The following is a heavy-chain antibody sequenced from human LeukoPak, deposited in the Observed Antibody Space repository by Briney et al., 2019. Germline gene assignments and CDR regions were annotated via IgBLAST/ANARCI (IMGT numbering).Heavy chain of an antibody. CDR1: GYTFTDYY. V-gene: IGHV1-2*02. CDR2: MNPNSGGT. D-gene: IGHD3-22*01. CDR3: ARDTYHMYYDSSGPIGDY. J-gene: IGHJ4*02. Sequence: ASVKVSCKASGYTFTDYYIHWVRQAPGQGLEWMAWMNPNSGGTSYAQKFQGRVTMTRDTSISTAYMELSRLRFDDTAVYYCARDTYHMYYDSSGPIGDYWGQGTLVTVSS.